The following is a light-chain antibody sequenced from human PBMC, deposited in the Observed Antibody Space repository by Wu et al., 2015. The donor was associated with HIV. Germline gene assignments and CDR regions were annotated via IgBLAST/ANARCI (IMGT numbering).Light chain of an antibody. CDR2: GAS. Sequence: EIVMTQSPATLSVSPGERATLSCRASQSVSSNLAWYQQKPGQAPRLLIYGASIRATGIPARFSGSGSGTEFTLTISSMQSEDFAVYYCQQYNNWRTFGHGTKVEIK. J-gene: IGKJ1*01. CDR1: QSVSSN. CDR3: QQYNNWRT. V-gene: IGKV3-15*01.